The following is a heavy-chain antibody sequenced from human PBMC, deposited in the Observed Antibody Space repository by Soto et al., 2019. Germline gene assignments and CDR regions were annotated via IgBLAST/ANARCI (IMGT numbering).Heavy chain of an antibody. CDR2: IIPIFGTP. V-gene: IGHV1-69*05. J-gene: IGHJ5*02. CDR1: GGTFSIYA. CDR3: AREYDFWSGGWFDP. D-gene: IGHD3-3*01. Sequence: SVKVSCKASGGTFSIYAISGVRQAPGQGLEGMGGIIPIFGTPNYAQKFQGRVTMTTDTSTRTAYMELRSLRSEDKVVYYCAREYDFWSGGWFDPWGQGTLVNVSS.